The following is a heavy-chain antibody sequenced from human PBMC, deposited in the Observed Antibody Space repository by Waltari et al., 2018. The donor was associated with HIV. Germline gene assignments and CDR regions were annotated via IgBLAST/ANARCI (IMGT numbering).Heavy chain of an antibody. J-gene: IGHJ4*02. CDR2: IWYDGSTK. CDR3: ASGHSSGYFYFDY. Sequence: QVQLVESGGGVVQPERSLRLSCAASGFTFSDHGMHWVRQAPGKGLEWVAVIWYDGSTKYYADSLKGRFTISRDNSKNTLYLQMNSLRAEDTAVYYCASGHSSGYFYFDYWGQGTLVTVSS. V-gene: IGHV3-33*01. CDR1: GFTFSDHG. D-gene: IGHD3-22*01.